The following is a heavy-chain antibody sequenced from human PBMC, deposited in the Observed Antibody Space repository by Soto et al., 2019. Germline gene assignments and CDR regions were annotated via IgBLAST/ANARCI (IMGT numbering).Heavy chain of an antibody. D-gene: IGHD3-16*02. CDR1: GFSLSTSGMR. CDR2: IDWDDDK. J-gene: IGHJ4*02. Sequence: SGPTLVNPTQTLTLTCTFSGFSLSTSGMRVSWIRQPPGKALEWLARIDWDDDKFYSTSLKTRLTISNDTSKNQVVLTMTNMDPVDTATYYCARTLSTTRHSDFDYWGQGTLVTVSS. CDR3: ARTLSTTRHSDFDY. V-gene: IGHV2-70*04.